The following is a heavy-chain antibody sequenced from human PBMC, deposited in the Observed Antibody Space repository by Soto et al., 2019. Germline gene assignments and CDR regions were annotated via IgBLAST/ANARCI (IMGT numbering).Heavy chain of an antibody. J-gene: IGHJ6*02. CDR2: ISGSGGST. CDR1: GFTFSSYA. CDR3: AKSYYDILTGMDV. V-gene: IGHV3-23*01. Sequence: EVQLLESGGGLVQPGGSLRLSCAASGFTFSSYAMSWVRQAPGKGLEWVSAISGSGGSTYYADSVKGRFTISRDNSKNTLYLQMNSLRSEDTAVYYCAKSYYDILTGMDVWGQGTTVTVSS. D-gene: IGHD3-9*01.